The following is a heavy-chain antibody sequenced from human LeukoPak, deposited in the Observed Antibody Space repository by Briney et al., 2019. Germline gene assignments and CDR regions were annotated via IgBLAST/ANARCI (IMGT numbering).Heavy chain of an antibody. D-gene: IGHD3-16*01. J-gene: IGHJ4*02. CDR2: TSYSEGT. Sequence: PSETLSLTCTVSGGSVSRGGYYWNWIRQHPGKGLEWIGFTSYSEGTYYNPSLMSRITISVDRSQNQFSLKMRDVTAADTAVYYCARGAGPFDYWGQGTLVTVSS. V-gene: IGHV4-31*03. CDR3: ARGAGPFDY. CDR1: GGSVSRGGYY.